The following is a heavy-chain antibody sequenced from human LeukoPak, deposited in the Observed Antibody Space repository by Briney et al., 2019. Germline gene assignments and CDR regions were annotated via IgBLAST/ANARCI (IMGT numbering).Heavy chain of an antibody. Sequence: GGSLRLXCAASGFTFSSYGMHWVRQAPGKGLEWVAFIRYDGSNKYYADSVKGRFTISRDNSKNTLYLQMNSLRAEDTAVYYCAKGEKDFWSGYSIPDFDYWGQGTLVTVSS. V-gene: IGHV3-30*02. D-gene: IGHD3-3*01. CDR2: IRYDGSNK. J-gene: IGHJ4*02. CDR3: AKGEKDFWSGYSIPDFDY. CDR1: GFTFSSYG.